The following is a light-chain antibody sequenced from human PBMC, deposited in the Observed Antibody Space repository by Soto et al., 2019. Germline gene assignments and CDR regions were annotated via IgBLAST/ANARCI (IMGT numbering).Light chain of an antibody. J-gene: IGKJ2*01. CDR2: DAS. Sequence: EMVLTQSPATLSLSPGERATLSCRASQSVSSYLAWYQQKPGQAPRLLIYDASNRATGIAARFSGSGSGTDFSLTISSLEPEDFAVYDCLQRSNWPRGTFGQGTKLESK. CDR3: LQRSNWPRGT. CDR1: QSVSSY. V-gene: IGKV3-11*01.